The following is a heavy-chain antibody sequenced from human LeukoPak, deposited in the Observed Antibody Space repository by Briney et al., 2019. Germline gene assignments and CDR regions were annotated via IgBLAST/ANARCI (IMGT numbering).Heavy chain of an antibody. CDR1: GGSISSSSYY. V-gene: IGHV4-39*07. J-gene: IGHJ5*02. Sequence: SETLSLTCTVSGGSISSSSYYWGWLRQPPGKGLEWLGSIYYSGSTYYNPSLKSRVTISVDTSKNQFSLKLSYVTAAETAVYYCARTPYYYDSSGYSNWFDPWGQGTLVTVPS. D-gene: IGHD3-22*01. CDR2: IYYSGST. CDR3: ARTPYYYDSSGYSNWFDP.